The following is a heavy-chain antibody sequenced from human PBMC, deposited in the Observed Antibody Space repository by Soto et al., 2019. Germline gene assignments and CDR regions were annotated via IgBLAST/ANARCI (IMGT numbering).Heavy chain of an antibody. CDR2: ISSKAYGGTT. D-gene: IGHD3-3*01. V-gene: IGHV3-49*03. Sequence: GGSLRLSCTASGFTFGDYAMSWFRQAPGKGLEWVGFISSKAYGGTTEHAASVKGRFTISRDDSKSIAYLQMKSPKTEDTAVYYCTRDNWLRFLEWFTHNGMDVWGQGTTVTVSS. J-gene: IGHJ6*02. CDR3: TRDNWLRFLEWFTHNGMDV. CDR1: GFTFGDYA.